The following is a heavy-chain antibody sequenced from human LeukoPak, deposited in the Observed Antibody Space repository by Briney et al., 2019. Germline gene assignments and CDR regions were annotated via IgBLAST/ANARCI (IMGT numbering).Heavy chain of an antibody. CDR1: GGSVSGYY. CDR3: ARGPPSGSYYY. D-gene: IGHD1-26*01. Sequence: SETLSLTCAVYGGSVSGYYWTWIRQPPGKGLEWIGEINHSGSTNYNPSLKSRVTISVDTSKNQLSLKLSSVTAADTAVYYCARGPPSGSYYYWGQGTLVTVSS. CDR2: INHSGST. J-gene: IGHJ4*02. V-gene: IGHV4-34*01.